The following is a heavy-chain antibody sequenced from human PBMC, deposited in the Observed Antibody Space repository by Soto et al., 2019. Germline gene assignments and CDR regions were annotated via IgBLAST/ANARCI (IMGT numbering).Heavy chain of an antibody. CDR1: GYTFTNYY. CDR3: AKGSSGSYLNWFGP. J-gene: IGHJ5*02. Sequence: ASLKVSCKTSGYTFTNYYIHWVRQAPGQGLEWMGIVNPSSGSTSYPQKFQGRVTMTRDTSTSTVYMDLSSLKSEDTAVYYCAKGSSGSYLNWFGPWGQGTLVTVSS. V-gene: IGHV1-46*01. CDR2: VNPSSGST. D-gene: IGHD1-26*01.